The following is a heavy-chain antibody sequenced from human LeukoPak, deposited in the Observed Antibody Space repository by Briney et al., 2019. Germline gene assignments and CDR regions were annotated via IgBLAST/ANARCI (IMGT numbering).Heavy chain of an antibody. J-gene: IGHJ4*02. V-gene: IGHV4-59*01. CDR3: ARDGAYSNYVFDY. CDR1: GGSISSYY. D-gene: IGHD4-11*01. CDR2: IYYSGST. Sequence: PSETLSLTCTVSGGSISSYYWSWIRQPPGKGLEWIGYIYYSGSTNYNPSLKSRVTISVDTSKNQFSLKLSSVTAADTAVYYCARDGAYSNYVFDYWGQGTLVTVSS.